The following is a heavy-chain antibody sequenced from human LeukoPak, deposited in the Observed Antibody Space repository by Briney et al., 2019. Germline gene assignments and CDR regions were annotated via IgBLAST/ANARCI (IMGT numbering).Heavy chain of an antibody. Sequence: PGGSLRLSCAASGFTFSIYEMTWVRQAPGKGLEWVSYINSANTIKYGDSVKGRFTISRDNAKNSLYLQMNSLRVEDTAVYYCARFHTSNYNSIDCWGQGTLVTVSS. D-gene: IGHD4-11*01. CDR1: GFTFSIYE. V-gene: IGHV3-48*03. J-gene: IGHJ4*02. CDR3: ARFHTSNYNSIDC. CDR2: INSANTI.